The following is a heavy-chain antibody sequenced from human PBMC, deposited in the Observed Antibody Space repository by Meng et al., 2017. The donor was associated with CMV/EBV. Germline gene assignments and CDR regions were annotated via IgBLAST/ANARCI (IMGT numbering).Heavy chain of an antibody. CDR2: IYYSGST. V-gene: IGHV4-39*07. J-gene: IGHJ6*02. Sequence: SETLSLTCTVSGGSISSSSYYWGWIRQPPGKGLEWIGSIYYSGSTYYNPSLKSRVTISVDTSKNQFSLKLSSVTAADTAVYYCARGPVVVVPAATRYYYYGMDVWGQGTTVTVSS. CDR3: ARGPVVVVPAATRYYYYGMDV. D-gene: IGHD2-2*01. CDR1: GGSISSSSYY.